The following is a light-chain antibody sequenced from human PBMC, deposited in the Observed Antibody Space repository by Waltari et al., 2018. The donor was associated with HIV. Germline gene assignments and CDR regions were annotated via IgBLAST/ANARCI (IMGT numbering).Light chain of an antibody. J-gene: IGKJ4*01. CDR2: WSS. CDR1: LSFLYDSKKKNY. Sequence: ILMTQPHDSLSVSLGERATTTCTSSLSFLYDSKKKNYLAWYQQRPGQPPKILIYWSSNRASGVPDRFIGSGSGTDFTLTITDVQAADGATYYCQQYYTIPRTFGEGTKLEI. V-gene: IGKV4-1*01. CDR3: QQYYTIPRT.